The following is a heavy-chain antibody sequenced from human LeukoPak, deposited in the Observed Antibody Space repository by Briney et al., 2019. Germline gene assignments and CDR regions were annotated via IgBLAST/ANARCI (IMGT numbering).Heavy chain of an antibody. Sequence: GESLKISCKGSGYSFTSYWIGWVRQMPGKGLEWMGIIYPGDSDTRYSPSFQGQVTISADKSISTAYLQWSSLKASDTAMYYCARLALSYCTSSSCYRTNWFDPWAREPWSPSPQ. CDR2: IYPGDSDT. D-gene: IGHD2-2*01. J-gene: IGHJ5*02. V-gene: IGHV5-51*01. CDR3: ARLALSYCTSSSCYRTNWFDP. CDR1: GYSFTSYW.